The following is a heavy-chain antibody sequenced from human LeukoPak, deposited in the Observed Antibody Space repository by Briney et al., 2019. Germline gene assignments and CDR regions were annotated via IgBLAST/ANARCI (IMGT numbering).Heavy chain of an antibody. D-gene: IGHD3-3*01. CDR1: GGSFSGYY. J-gene: IGHJ4*02. Sequence: PSETLSLTCAVYGGSFSGYYWSWIRQPPGKGLEWIGEINHSGSTNYNPSLKSRVTISVDTSKNQFSLKLSSVTAADTAVYYCALFARITIFGVVNFDYWGQGTLVTVSS. CDR2: INHSGST. V-gene: IGHV4-34*01. CDR3: ALFARITIFGVVNFDY.